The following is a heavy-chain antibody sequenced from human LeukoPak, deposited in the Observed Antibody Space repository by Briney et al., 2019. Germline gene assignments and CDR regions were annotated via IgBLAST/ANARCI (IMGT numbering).Heavy chain of an antibody. V-gene: IGHV4-30-4*08. Sequence: SQTLSLTCTVSGGSISSGDYYWTWIRQPPGKGLEWIGYIYSTGSTNYNPSLKSRVTISVDTSKNQFSLKLSSVTAADTAVYYCARGLTPYTFGPGWFDPWGQGTLVTVSS. CDR3: ARGLTPYTFGPGWFDP. J-gene: IGHJ5*02. D-gene: IGHD3-10*01. CDR2: IYSTGST. CDR1: GGSISSGDYY.